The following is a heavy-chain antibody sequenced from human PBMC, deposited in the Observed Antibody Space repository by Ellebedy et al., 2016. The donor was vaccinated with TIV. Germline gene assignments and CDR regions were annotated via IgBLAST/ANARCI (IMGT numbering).Heavy chain of an antibody. CDR3: ASLSSYGSSNLDDY. V-gene: IGHV1-8*01. Sequence: AASVKVSCKASGYTFTSYDINWVRQATGQGLEWIGWMNPNMGNTGYAQKFQGRDTMTRNTSISTAYMELSSLRSEETDVYYCASLSSYGSSNLDDYWGQGTLVTVSS. CDR1: GYTFTSYD. CDR2: MNPNMGNT. J-gene: IGHJ4*02. D-gene: IGHD5-18*01.